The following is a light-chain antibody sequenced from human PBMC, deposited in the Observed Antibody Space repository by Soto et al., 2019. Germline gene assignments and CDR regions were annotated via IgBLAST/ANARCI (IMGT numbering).Light chain of an antibody. J-gene: IGKJ1*01. CDR2: GAS. Sequence: EIVMTQSPATLSVSPGERATLSCRASQGVSSNLAWYQQRPGQAPRLLMYGASTRADGIPARFTGSGSGTEFTLTISSLQSEDFAVYYCQQYHIWPPWTSGQGTKVDIK. V-gene: IGKV3-15*01. CDR1: QGVSSN. CDR3: QQYHIWPPWT.